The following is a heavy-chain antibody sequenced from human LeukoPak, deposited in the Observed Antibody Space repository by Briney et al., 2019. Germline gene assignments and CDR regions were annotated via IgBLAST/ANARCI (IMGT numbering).Heavy chain of an antibody. Sequence: ASVKVSCKASGYTFTGYYMHWVRQAPGQGLEWMGRINPNSGGTNYAQKFQGRVTMTRDTSIGTAYMELSRLRSDDTAVYYCARDSYSSSWAPLDYWGQGTLVTVSS. V-gene: IGHV1-2*06. J-gene: IGHJ4*02. CDR3: ARDSYSSSWAPLDY. CDR1: GYTFTGYY. D-gene: IGHD6-13*01. CDR2: INPNSGGT.